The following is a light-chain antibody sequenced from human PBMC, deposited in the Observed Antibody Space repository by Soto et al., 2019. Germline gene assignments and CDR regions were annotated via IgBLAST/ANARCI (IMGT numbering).Light chain of an antibody. V-gene: IGLV2-14*01. CDR1: NSDVGAYNF. CDR3: SSFTTYNTRV. CDR2: EVN. Sequence: VLTQPASVSGSPGQSIAISCTGTNSDVGAYNFVSWYQQYPGKAPKLIIHEVNNRPSGVSDRFSGSKSGNTASLTISGLQADDEADYYCSSFTTYNTRVFGTGTKVTVL. J-gene: IGLJ1*01.